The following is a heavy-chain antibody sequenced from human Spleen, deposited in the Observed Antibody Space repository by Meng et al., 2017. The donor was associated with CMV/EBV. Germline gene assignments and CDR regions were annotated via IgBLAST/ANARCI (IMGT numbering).Heavy chain of an antibody. V-gene: IGHV4-4*02. CDR2: IYHSGST. CDR3: ARGGGCSSSSCDLDY. Sequence: QLQEAGPGLVQPSETLSLTCVVSGASISSGNWWNWVRQPPGKGLEWIGDIYHSGSTNYNPSLKSRVTISVDKSKNQFSLKLSSVTAADTAMYYCARGGGCSSSSCDLDYWGQGVLVTVSS. D-gene: IGHD2-2*01. CDR1: GASISSGNW. J-gene: IGHJ4*02.